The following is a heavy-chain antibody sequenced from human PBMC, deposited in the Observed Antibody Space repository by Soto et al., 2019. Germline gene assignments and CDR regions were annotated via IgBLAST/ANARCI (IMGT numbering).Heavy chain of an antibody. V-gene: IGHV3-7*01. CDR3: ASVGTIFGVVHPHYYFDY. CDR1: GFTFSSYW. Sequence: PGGSLRLSCAASGFTFSSYWMSWVRQAPGKGLEWVANIKQDGSEKYYVDSVKGRFTISRDNAKNSLYLQMNSLRAEDTAVYYCASVGTIFGVVHPHYYFDYWGQGTLVTVSS. D-gene: IGHD3-3*01. J-gene: IGHJ4*02. CDR2: IKQDGSEK.